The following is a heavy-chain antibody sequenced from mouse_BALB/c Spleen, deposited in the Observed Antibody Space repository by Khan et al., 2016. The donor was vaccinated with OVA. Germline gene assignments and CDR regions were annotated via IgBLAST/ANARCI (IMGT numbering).Heavy chain of an antibody. CDR1: GSSITSDYA. CDR3: GMGRTY. Sequence: EVELVESGPGLVKPSQSLSLTCTVTGSSITSDYAWNWIRQFPGNKLEWMGYISYSGSTSYNPSLKSRISITRDTSKNQFFLQLNSVTTEDTATYYRGMGRTYWGQGTLVTVSA. D-gene: IGHD4-1*01. V-gene: IGHV3-2*02. J-gene: IGHJ3*01. CDR2: ISYSGST.